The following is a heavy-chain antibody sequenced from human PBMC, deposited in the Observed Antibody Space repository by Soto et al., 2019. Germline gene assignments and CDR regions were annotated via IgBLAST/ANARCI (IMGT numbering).Heavy chain of an antibody. CDR3: ARRGKDGYNYHYYGMDA. V-gene: IGHV5-51*01. Sequence: PGESLKISCKGSGYSFTSYWIGWVRQMPGKGLEWMGIIYPGDSDTRYSPSFQGQVTISADKSISTAYLQWSSLKASDTAMYYCARRGKDGYNYHYYGMDAWGQGTTVTVSS. D-gene: IGHD5-12*01. CDR1: GYSFTSYW. CDR2: IYPGDSDT. J-gene: IGHJ6*02.